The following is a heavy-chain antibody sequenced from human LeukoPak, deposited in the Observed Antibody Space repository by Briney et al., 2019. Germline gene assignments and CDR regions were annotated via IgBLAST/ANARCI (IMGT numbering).Heavy chain of an antibody. V-gene: IGHV4-4*07. CDR1: GGSISSYY. D-gene: IGHD3-10*01. J-gene: IGHJ6*03. Sequence: SETLSLTCTVSGGSISSYYWSWIRQPAGKGLEWIGRIYTSGSTNYSPSLKSRVTMSVDTSKNQFSLKLSSVTAADTAVYYCARDKGVRGVISYYYYMDVWGKGTTVTVSS. CDR3: ARDKGVRGVISYYYYMDV. CDR2: IYTSGST.